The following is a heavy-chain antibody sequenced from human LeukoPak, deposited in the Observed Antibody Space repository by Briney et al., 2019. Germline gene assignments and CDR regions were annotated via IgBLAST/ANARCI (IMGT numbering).Heavy chain of an antibody. J-gene: IGHJ5*02. CDR1: GFTFDSSA. D-gene: IGHD4-17*01. CDR2: ITGSGGST. CDR3: AKLTTT. Sequence: GASLRLSCAASGFTFDSSAMSWVRQAPGKGLAWVSVITGSGGSTYYADSVKGRFTISRDTSNNTLYLQMNSLRADDTAVYYCAKLTTTWGQGTLVTVSP. V-gene: IGHV3-23*01.